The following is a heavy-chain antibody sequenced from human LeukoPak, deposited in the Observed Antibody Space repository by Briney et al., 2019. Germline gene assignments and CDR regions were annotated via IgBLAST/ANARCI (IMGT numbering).Heavy chain of an antibody. J-gene: IGHJ4*02. CDR3: ARASDRYSSSWWYYFDY. V-gene: IGHV1-46*01. D-gene: IGHD6-13*01. Sequence: GASVKVSCKASGYTFSSYYMHWVRQAPGQGLEWMGIIYPSDGGATYAQRFQGRVTMTRDTSTSTLYMELSSLRSEDTAVYYCARASDRYSSSWWYYFDYWGREPWSPSPQ. CDR2: IYPSDGGA. CDR1: GYTFSSYY.